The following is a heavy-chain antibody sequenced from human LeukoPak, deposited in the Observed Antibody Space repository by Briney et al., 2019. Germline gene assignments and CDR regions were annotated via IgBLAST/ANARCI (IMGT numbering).Heavy chain of an antibody. V-gene: IGHV1-46*01. CDR2: VNPSSGDT. J-gene: IGHJ4*02. D-gene: IGHD3-16*01. CDR3: ARRSVTFSFDY. CDR1: GYTFTSYN. Sequence: ASVKVSCKTSGYTFTSYNMHWVRLAPGQGLEWMGVVNPSSGDTSYEQKFQGRVTMTRDTSTNTVYMELSSLRSGDTAVYYCARRSVTFSFDYWGQGTLVTVSS.